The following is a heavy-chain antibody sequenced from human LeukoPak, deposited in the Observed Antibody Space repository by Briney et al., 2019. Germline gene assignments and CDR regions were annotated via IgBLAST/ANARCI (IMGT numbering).Heavy chain of an antibody. CDR2: IWYDGSNK. D-gene: IGHD3-22*01. V-gene: IGHV3-33*08. CDR1: GFTFSSYA. CDR3: AREHFDSSGYLD. J-gene: IGHJ4*02. Sequence: GGSLRLSCAASGFTFSSYAMSWVRQAPGKGLEWVAVIWYDGSNKYYADSVKGRFTISRDNSKNTLYLQMNSLRAEDTAVYYCAREHFDSSGYLDWGQGTLVTVSS.